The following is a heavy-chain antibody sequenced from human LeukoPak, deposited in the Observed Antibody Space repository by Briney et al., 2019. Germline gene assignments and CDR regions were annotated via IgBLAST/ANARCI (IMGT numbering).Heavy chain of an antibody. CDR3: AKGGGYYGSGSYYRDYYYGMDV. V-gene: IGHV4-31*03. CDR2: IYYSGST. Sequence: PLQTLSLTCTVSGGSISSGGYYWSWIRQHPGKGLEWIGYIYYSGSTYYNPSLKSRVTISVDTSKNQFSLKLSSVTAADTAVYYCAKGGGYYGSGSYYRDYYYGMDVWGQGTTVTVSS. J-gene: IGHJ6*02. CDR1: GGSISSGGYY. D-gene: IGHD3-10*01.